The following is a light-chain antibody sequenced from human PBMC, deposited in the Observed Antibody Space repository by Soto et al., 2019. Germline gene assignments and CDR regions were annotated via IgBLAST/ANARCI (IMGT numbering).Light chain of an antibody. J-gene: IGLJ1*01. Sequence: QSALTHPRSASGSPGQSVTISCTGTSSDVGGYNYVSWYQQHPGKAPKLMIYEVSKRPSGVPDRFSGSKSGNTASLTVSGLQAEDEADYYHSSYAGSNNPYVFGNGTKVTVL. CDR3: SSYAGSNNPYV. CDR2: EVS. CDR1: SSDVGGYNY. V-gene: IGLV2-8*01.